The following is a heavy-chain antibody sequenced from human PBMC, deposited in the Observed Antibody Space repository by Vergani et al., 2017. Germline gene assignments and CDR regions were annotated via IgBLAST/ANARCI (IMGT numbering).Heavy chain of an antibody. D-gene: IGHD3-9*01. J-gene: IGHJ6*02. CDR2: IYHSGST. V-gene: IGHV4-4*03. CDR3: ARALKLRYSPFGDYYYYGMDV. Sequence: QVQLQESGPGLVKPPGTLSLTCAVPGGPISSSKWWSWVRQPPGKGLQWTGEIYHSGSTNYNPLLKSRVTISVDKSKNQFSLKLRSVTAADTAVYYCARALKLRYSPFGDYYYYGMDVWGRGTTVTVSS. CDR1: GGPISSSKW.